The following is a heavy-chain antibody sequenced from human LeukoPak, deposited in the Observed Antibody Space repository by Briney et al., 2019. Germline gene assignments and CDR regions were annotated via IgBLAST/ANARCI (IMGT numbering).Heavy chain of an antibody. J-gene: IGHJ4*02. Sequence: SETLSLTCTVSGGSISSGDYYWSWIRQPPGKGLEWIGYIYYSGSTYYNPSLKSRVTISVDTSKNQFSLKLSSVTAADTAVYYCARVGGIVGATTFDYWGQGTLVTVSS. D-gene: IGHD1-26*01. CDR2: IYYSGST. CDR3: ARVGGIVGATTFDY. V-gene: IGHV4-30-4*01. CDR1: GGSISSGDYY.